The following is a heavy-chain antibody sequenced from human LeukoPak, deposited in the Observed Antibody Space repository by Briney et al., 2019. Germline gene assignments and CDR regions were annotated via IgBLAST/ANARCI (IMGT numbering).Heavy chain of an antibody. Sequence: ASVKVSCKASGYTLTDYYMHWVRQATGQGLEWMGRINPNSGGTNYAQKFQGRVTMTRDTSISTVYMELSRLRSNDTAVYYCARVGYYESSGYYEYWGQGTLVTVSS. CDR3: ARVGYYESSGYYEY. J-gene: IGHJ4*02. CDR2: INPNSGGT. CDR1: GYTLTDYY. V-gene: IGHV1-2*06. D-gene: IGHD3-22*01.